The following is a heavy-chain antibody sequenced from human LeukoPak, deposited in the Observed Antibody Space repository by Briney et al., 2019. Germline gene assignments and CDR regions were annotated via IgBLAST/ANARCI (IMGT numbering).Heavy chain of an antibody. J-gene: IGHJ4*02. Sequence: SETLSLTCAVYGGSFSGYYWSCIRQPPGKGLEWIGEINHSGSTNYNPSLKSRVTISVDTSKNQFSLKLSSVTAADTAVYYCARTKYCSSTSCYASGGDYFDYWGQGTLVTVSS. D-gene: IGHD2-2*01. CDR2: INHSGST. CDR1: GGSFSGYY. CDR3: ARTKYCSSTSCYASGGDYFDY. V-gene: IGHV4-34*01.